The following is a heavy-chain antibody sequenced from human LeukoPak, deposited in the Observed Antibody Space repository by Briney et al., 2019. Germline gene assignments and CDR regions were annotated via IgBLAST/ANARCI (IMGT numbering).Heavy chain of an antibody. V-gene: IGHV1-24*01. J-gene: IGHJ4*02. D-gene: IGHD1-26*01. CDR3: ATRVTSGSYGPNFDY. Sequence: ASVKVSFKVSGYTLTELSMHWVRQAPGKGLEWMGGFDPEDGETIYAQKFQGRVTMTEDTSTDTAYMELSSLRSEDTAVYYCATRVTSGSYGPNFDYWGQGTLVTVSS. CDR2: FDPEDGET. CDR1: GYTLTELS.